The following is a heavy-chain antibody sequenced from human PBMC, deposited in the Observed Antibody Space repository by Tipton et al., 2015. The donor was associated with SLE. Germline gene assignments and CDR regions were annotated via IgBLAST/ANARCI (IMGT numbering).Heavy chain of an antibody. CDR3: ARDPGNDQDYWYFDL. J-gene: IGHJ2*01. Sequence: TLSLTCTVSGGSISSSSYYWGWIRQPPGKGLEWIGSIYYSGSTYYNPSLKSRVTISVDTSKNQFSLKLSSVTAADTAVYYCARDPGNDQDYWYFDLWGRGTLVTVSP. V-gene: IGHV4-39*07. CDR2: IYYSGST. CDR1: GGSISSSSYY. D-gene: IGHD3-10*01.